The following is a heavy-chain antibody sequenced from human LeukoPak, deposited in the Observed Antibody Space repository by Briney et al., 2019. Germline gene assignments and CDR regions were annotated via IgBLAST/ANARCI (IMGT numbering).Heavy chain of an antibody. CDR3: ARVMGASWFFYLDV. J-gene: IGHJ6*03. D-gene: IGHD3-16*02. CDR2: IFHRGIP. CDR1: GNSISNNW. Sequence: SETLSLTCDVSGNSISNNWWSWVRQSPGKGLEWIGEIFHRGIPNYNPSFESRVTMSVDTSKNQLSPNLNSVTAADTAVYYCARVMGASWFFYLDVWGKGTTVTVSS. V-gene: IGHV4/OR15-8*01.